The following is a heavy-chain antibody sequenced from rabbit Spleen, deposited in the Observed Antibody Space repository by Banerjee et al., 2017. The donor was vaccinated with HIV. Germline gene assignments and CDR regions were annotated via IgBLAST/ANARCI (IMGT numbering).Heavy chain of an antibody. D-gene: IGHD6-1*01. CDR3: ARGIAYGYAGDAYPPYAMDL. CDR1: GFSFGDRDV. CDR2: INVATGKP. J-gene: IGHJ3*01. Sequence: QEQLVESGGGLVQPEGSLTLTCTASGFSFGDRDVMCWVRQAPGKGLEWIACINVATGKPVYATWAKGRFTISKTSSTTVTLQMTSLTAADTATYFCARGIAYGYAGDAYPPYAMDLWGPGTLVTVS. V-gene: IGHV1S45*01.